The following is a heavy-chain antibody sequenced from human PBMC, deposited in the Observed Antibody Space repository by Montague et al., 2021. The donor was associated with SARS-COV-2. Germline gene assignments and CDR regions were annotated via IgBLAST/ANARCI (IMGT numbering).Heavy chain of an antibody. D-gene: IGHD4-23*01. CDR1: GGSITGYY. CDR3: VRDHPYGGPRGAYGI. Sequence: SETLSLTCTVSGGSITGYYWSWLRRSPGKGLEWIAYIYDGGAVNYNPSLGSRVTISTDTSTNQLSLKVNSVTAADTAVYYCVRDHPYGGPRGAYGIWGQGTVVTVSS. V-gene: IGHV4-59*01. J-gene: IGHJ3*02. CDR2: IYDGGAV.